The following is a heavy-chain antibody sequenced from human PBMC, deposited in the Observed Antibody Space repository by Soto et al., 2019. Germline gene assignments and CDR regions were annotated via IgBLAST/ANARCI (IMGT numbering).Heavy chain of an antibody. J-gene: IGHJ4*02. CDR3: AGGRSYSDSDAATPLDY. CDR2: ISAYNDDT. D-gene: IGHD5-12*01. V-gene: IGHV1-18*01. CDR1: GYTFFNYG. Sequence: QVQLVQSGAEVKKPGASVKVSCKASGYTFFNYGITWVRQAPGQGLEWMGWISAYNDDTDYAQKIQGRVTMTTDTPTSTAYMELRSLRSDDTAVYYCAGGRSYSDSDAATPLDYWGQGTLVTVSS.